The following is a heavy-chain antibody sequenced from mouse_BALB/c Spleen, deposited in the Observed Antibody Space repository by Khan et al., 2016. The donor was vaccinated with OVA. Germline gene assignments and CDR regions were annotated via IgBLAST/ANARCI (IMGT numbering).Heavy chain of an antibody. J-gene: IGHJ4*01. D-gene: IGHD3-3*01. CDR1: GYTFTEYT. Sequence: EVQLQQSGPELVKPGASVKISCKTSGYTFTEYTLHWVKQSHGKSLEWIGVINPKNGVTTYNQKFKGKATLPVDKSSRTAYMEFRSLTSEDSAVYYCARDAGRYWGQGTSVTVSS. CDR2: INPKNGVT. V-gene: IGHV1-18*01. CDR3: ARDAGRY.